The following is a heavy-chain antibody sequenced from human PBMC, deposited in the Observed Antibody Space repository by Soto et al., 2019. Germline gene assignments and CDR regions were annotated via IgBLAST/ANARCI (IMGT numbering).Heavy chain of an antibody. J-gene: IGHJ1*01. CDR2: ISAYNGNT. CDR1: GYTFTSYV. Sequence: QVQLVQSGAEVKKPGDSVKVSCKAYGYTFTSYVISWGRQQPGQGLEWMVWISAYNGNTKYAQKPDGRVTMTTDTSTNTAYMELSSLITDETAVDSCARYGSTGSQYEHWGQGTLVTVSS. CDR3: ARYGSTGSQYEH. D-gene: IGHD2-2*01. V-gene: IGHV1-18*01.